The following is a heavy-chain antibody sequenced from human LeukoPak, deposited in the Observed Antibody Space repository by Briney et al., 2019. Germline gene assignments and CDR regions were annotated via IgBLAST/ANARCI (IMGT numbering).Heavy chain of an antibody. J-gene: IGHJ5*02. Sequence: SETLSLTCTVSGYSISSGYYWAWIRQTPGKGLEWIGSIYHTSSTYRNPSLRSRVTISVDTSKNQFSLNLTSLTAADTAVYYCARGGARYQLLNWFNPWGQGTLVTVSS. CDR2: IYHTSST. CDR3: ARGGARYQLLNWFNP. D-gene: IGHD2-2*01. V-gene: IGHV4-38-2*02. CDR1: GYSISSGYY.